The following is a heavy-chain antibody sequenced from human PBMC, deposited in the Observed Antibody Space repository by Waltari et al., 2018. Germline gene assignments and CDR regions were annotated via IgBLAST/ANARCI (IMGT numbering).Heavy chain of an antibody. Sequence: QVQLQESGSGLVKPSETLSLTCTVSGGSISSYYWSWIRQPPGKGLEWIGYIYYSGSTTYNPALKSRVTISVDTSKNQFSLKLSSVTAADTAVYYCAREGMRGLHYFDYWGQGTLVTVSS. CDR1: GGSISSYY. CDR2: IYYSGST. CDR3: AREGMRGLHYFDY. J-gene: IGHJ4*02. D-gene: IGHD3-10*01. V-gene: IGHV4-59*01.